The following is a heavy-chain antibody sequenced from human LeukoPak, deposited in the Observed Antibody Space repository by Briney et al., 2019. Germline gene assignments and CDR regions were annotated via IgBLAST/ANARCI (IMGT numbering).Heavy chain of an antibody. CDR2: IYYSGST. D-gene: IGHD3-22*01. V-gene: IGHV4-59*01. CDR3: ARVTYYYDSSGYNTMTKYRPYYFDY. CDR1: GGSISSYY. J-gene: IGHJ4*02. Sequence: SETLSLTCTVSGGSISSYYRSWIRQPPGKGLEWIGYIYYSGSTNYNPPLKSRVTISVDTSKNQFSLKLSSVTAADTAVYYCARVTYYYDSSGYNTMTKYRPYYFDYWGQGTLVTVSS.